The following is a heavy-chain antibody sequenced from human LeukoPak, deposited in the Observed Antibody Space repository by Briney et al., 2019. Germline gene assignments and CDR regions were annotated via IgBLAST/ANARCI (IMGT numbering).Heavy chain of an antibody. Sequence: GGSLRLSCAASGFTFNNAWMSWVRQAPGKGLEWVSAISGSGGSTYYADSVKGRFTIPRDNSKNTLYLQMNSLKTEDTAVYYCTTNTWQLGFDPWGQGTLVTVSS. CDR2: ISGSGGST. CDR3: TTNTWQLGFDP. J-gene: IGHJ5*02. V-gene: IGHV3-23*01. CDR1: GFTFNNAW. D-gene: IGHD6-13*01.